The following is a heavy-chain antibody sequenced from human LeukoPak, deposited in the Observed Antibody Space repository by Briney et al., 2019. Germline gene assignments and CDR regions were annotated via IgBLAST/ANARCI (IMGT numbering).Heavy chain of an antibody. CDR3: ARSLGYNWFDP. CDR1: GGSISSYY. V-gene: IGHV4-59*01. Sequence: SETLSLTCTVSGGSISSYYWSWIRQPPGKGLEWIGYIYYSGSTNYNPSLKSRVTISVDTSKNQFSLKLSSATAADTAVYYCARSLGYNWFDPWGQGTLVTVSS. J-gene: IGHJ5*02. CDR2: IYYSGST. D-gene: IGHD3-16*01.